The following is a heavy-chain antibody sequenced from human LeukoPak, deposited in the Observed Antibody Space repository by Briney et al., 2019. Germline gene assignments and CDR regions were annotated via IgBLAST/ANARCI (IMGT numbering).Heavy chain of an antibody. CDR2: INTGGGTT. CDR1: GYTFTNYY. J-gene: IGHJ4*02. V-gene: IGHV1-46*01. CDR3: ARDSGQFDY. D-gene: IGHD5-12*01. Sequence: ASVKVSCKASGYTFTNYYMHWVRQAPGQGLEWLGVINTGGGTTSSAQKFQGRVTMTRDTSTSTVYMELSSLTSVDTAVYYCARDSGQFDYWGQGTLVTVSS.